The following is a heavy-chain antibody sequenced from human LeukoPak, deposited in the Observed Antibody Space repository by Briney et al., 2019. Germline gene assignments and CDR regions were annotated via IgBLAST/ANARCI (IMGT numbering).Heavy chain of an antibody. J-gene: IGHJ3*02. V-gene: IGHV4-38-2*02. CDR3: ARVRIVGATDAFDI. Sequence: PSETLSLTCTVSGYSISSGYYWGWIRQPPGKGREWIGSIYHSGGTYYNPSLKSRVTISVDTSKNQFSLKLSSVTAADTAVYYCARVRIVGATDAFDIWGQGTMVTVSS. CDR1: GYSISSGYY. D-gene: IGHD1-26*01. CDR2: IYHSGGT.